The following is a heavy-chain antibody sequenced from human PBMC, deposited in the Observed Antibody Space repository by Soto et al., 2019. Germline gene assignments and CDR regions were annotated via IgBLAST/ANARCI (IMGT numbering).Heavy chain of an antibody. CDR1: GGSFGNSA. Sequence: QVLLVQSGAEVKKPGSSVKISCKASGGSFGNSAINWVRQTPGQGLEWLGGFIPVYRTLNYAQKFQGRVTITADESTGTAYMTLSSLASNDTAVYYCATGVIWIGYFTVDSWGQGTRVNVSS. CDR2: FIPVYRTL. D-gene: IGHD3-3*01. V-gene: IGHV1-69*01. CDR3: ATGVIWIGYFTVDS. J-gene: IGHJ4*02.